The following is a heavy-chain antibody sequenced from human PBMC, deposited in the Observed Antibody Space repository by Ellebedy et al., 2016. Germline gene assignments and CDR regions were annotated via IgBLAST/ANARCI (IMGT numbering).Heavy chain of an antibody. D-gene: IGHD6-19*01. Sequence: GGSLRLSXAASGFTSISYRMNWVRQAPGKGLEWVSYISSSSSTIYYADSVKGRFTISRDNAKNSLSLQMNSLRAEDTAVYYCARGALAGTSRFDYWGQGTLVTVSS. CDR1: GFTSISYR. CDR3: ARGALAGTSRFDY. J-gene: IGHJ4*02. CDR2: ISSSSSTI. V-gene: IGHV3-48*04.